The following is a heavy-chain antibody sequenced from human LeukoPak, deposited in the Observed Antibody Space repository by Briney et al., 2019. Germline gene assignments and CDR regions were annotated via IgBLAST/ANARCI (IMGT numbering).Heavy chain of an antibody. CDR1: GYTFTGYY. J-gene: IGHJ4*02. CDR3: ARESRSGYSSSWNYFDY. V-gene: IGHV1-2*04. CDR2: INPNSGGT. D-gene: IGHD6-13*01. Sequence: ASVKVSCKASGYTFTGYYMHWVRQAPGQGLEWMGWINPNSGGTNYAQKFQGWVTMTRDTSISTAYMELSRLRSDDTAVYYCARESRSGYSSSWNYFDYWGQGTLVTVSS.